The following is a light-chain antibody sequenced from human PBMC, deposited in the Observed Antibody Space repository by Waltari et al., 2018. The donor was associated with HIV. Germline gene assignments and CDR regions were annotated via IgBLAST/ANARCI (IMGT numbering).Light chain of an antibody. V-gene: IGKV3-11*01. CDR3: QQRINWLS. Sequence: EVVLKQSPATLSLSPGERATLSCRASENISTYLAWYQQRPGQAPRLLIYDAVNRAAGIPGRFSGSGSGTDFTLTISSLEPEDFAVYYCQQRINWLSFGGGTKVEIK. CDR1: ENISTY. CDR2: DAV. J-gene: IGKJ4*01.